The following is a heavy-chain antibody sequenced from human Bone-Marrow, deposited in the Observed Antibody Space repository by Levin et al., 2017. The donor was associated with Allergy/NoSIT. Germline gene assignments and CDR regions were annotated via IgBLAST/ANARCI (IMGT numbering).Heavy chain of an antibody. J-gene: IGHJ4*02. V-gene: IGHV3-30*18. Sequence: PGGSLRLSCATSGFSFSSYAMHWVRQAPGKGLEWLAVISYDESDAYYADSVEGRFTVSRDTSKNTLILQMQSLRGEDTAVYYCAKGNGRTVFGEETDYWGQGTLVIVSS. CDR2: ISYDESDA. D-gene: IGHD3-3*01. CDR1: GFSFSSYA. CDR3: AKGNGRTVFGEETDY.